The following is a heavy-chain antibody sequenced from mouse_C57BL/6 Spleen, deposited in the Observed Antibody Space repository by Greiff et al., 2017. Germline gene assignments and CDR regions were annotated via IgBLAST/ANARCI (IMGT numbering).Heavy chain of an antibody. V-gene: IGHV1-55*01. CDR3: ARMGYYGSSYEGYYAMDY. D-gene: IGHD1-1*01. CDR2: IYPGSGST. CDR1: GYTFTSYW. J-gene: IGHJ4*01. Sequence: QVQLQQSGAELVKPGASVKMSCKASGYTFTSYWITWVKQRPGQGLEWIGDIYPGSGSTNYNEKFKSKATLTVDTSSSTAYMQLSSLTSEDSAVYYCARMGYYGSSYEGYYAMDYWGQGTSVTVSS.